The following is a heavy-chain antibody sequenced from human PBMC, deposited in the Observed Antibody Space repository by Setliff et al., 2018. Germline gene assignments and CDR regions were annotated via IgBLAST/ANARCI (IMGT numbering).Heavy chain of an antibody. CDR2: IWGDGGTK. CDR1: GFTFSTYR. D-gene: IGHD6-19*01. Sequence: GGSLRLSCAASGFTFSTYRMHWVRQAPGKGLEWVAVIWGDGGTKYHADSVKGRFTISRDNARNSVYLQMNSLRAEDAAVYYCATSDWYAAFDHWGQGTLVTVSS. V-gene: IGHV3-33*03. J-gene: IGHJ4*02. CDR3: ATSDWYAAFDH.